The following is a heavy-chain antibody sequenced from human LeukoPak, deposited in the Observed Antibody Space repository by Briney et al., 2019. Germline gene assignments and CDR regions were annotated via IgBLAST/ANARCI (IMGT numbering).Heavy chain of an antibody. V-gene: IGHV3-43*02. CDR1: GFTLDDYA. CDR3: ARYGSGKNFDY. CDR2: ISGDGGRT. D-gene: IGHD3-10*01. Sequence: GGSLRLSCAASGFTLDDYAMHWVRQAPGKGLEWVSHISGDGGRTYYADSVKGRFTISRDNSKNTLFLQMNSLRAEDTAVYYCARYGSGKNFDYWGQGTLVTVSS. J-gene: IGHJ4*02.